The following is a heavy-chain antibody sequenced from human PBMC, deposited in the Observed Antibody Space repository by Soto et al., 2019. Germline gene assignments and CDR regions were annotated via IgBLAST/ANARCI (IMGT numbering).Heavy chain of an antibody. CDR2: IYYSGST. CDR3: ARRTISVQDWFDP. J-gene: IGHJ5*02. V-gene: IGHV4-31*03. D-gene: IGHD3-9*01. CDR1: GCSISSGGYY. Sequence: SETLSLTCTVSGCSISSGGYYWSWIRQHPGKGLEWIGYIYYSGSTYYNPSLKSRVTISVDTSKNQFSLKLSSVTAADTAVYYCARRTISVQDWFDPWGQGTLVTVSS.